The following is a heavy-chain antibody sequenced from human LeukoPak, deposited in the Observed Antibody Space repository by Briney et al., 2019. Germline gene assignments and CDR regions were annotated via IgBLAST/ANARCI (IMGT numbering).Heavy chain of an antibody. D-gene: IGHD3-9*01. CDR2: ISYDGSNK. V-gene: IGHV3-30*03. CDR1: GFTFSSYG. Sequence: GGSLRLSCAASGFTFSSYGMHWVRQAPGKGLEWVAVISYDGSNKYYADSVKGRFTISRDNSKNTLYLQMNSLRAEDTAVYYCARAIEHYDILTGYQDAFDIWGQGTMVTVSS. CDR3: ARAIEHYDILTGYQDAFDI. J-gene: IGHJ3*02.